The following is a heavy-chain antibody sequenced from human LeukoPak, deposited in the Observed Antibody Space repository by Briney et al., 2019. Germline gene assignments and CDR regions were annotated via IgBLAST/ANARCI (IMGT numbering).Heavy chain of an antibody. Sequence: GGSLRLSCAASGFTFSSYAMSWVRQVPGKGVEGVSAISGSGGSTYYADSVKGGFTISRDTSKNTLYLQMNSLRAEDTAVYYCAKGRYSGSYYNWFDPWGQGTLVTVSS. CDR1: GFTFSSYA. J-gene: IGHJ5*02. CDR2: ISGSGGST. V-gene: IGHV3-23*01. CDR3: AKGRYSGSYYNWFDP. D-gene: IGHD1-26*01.